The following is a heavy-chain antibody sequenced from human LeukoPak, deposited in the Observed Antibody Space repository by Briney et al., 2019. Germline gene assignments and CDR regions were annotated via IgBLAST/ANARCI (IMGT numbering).Heavy chain of an antibody. CDR3: ARRTAASGRVYYAMDV. D-gene: IGHD6-13*01. CDR2: ISYDGSSK. J-gene: IGHJ6*02. Sequence: GGSLRLSCAASGFTFSNYGMHWVRQAPGKGLEWVAVISYDGSSKSYADSVNGRFTISRDSSGNTLYLQMNSLRAEDTAVYYCARRTAASGRVYYAMDVWGQGTTVTVSS. V-gene: IGHV3-30*03. CDR1: GFTFSNYG.